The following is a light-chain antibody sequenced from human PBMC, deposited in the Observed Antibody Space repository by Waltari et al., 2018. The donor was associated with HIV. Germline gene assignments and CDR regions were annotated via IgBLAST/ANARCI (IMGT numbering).Light chain of an antibody. CDR1: SSNIGSNY. Sequence: QSVLTQPPSASGTPGQRVSISCSGSSSNIGSNYVYWYQQLPGTAPTLLMYRNDERPSGVPDRFSGSKSGTSASLALSGLRSEDEADYYCAAWDNSLSAWVFGGGTKLTVL. V-gene: IGLV1-47*01. CDR3: AAWDNSLSAWV. J-gene: IGLJ3*02. CDR2: RND.